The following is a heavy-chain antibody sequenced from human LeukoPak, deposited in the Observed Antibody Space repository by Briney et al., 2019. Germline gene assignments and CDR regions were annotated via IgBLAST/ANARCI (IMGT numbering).Heavy chain of an antibody. J-gene: IGHJ5*02. CDR2: IYYSGRT. CDR1: GGSFSSGGYY. D-gene: IGHD4-17*01. CDR3: ARVRDGDYGYIGFDP. V-gene: IGHV4-31*03. Sequence: SQTLSLTCTVSGGSFSSGGYYWSWIRQHPGKGLEWIGYIYYSGRTYYNPSLKSRVTISVDTSKNQFSLKLSSVTAADTAVYHCARVRDGDYGYIGFDPWGQGTLVTVSS.